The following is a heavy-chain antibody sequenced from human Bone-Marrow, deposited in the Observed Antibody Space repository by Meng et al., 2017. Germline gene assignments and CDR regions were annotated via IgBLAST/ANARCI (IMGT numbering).Heavy chain of an antibody. Sequence: RLQSGARVVKTGTSTTVTGKASGYDSTPSFQHWTRLAPGQELQWVGQIDPDSVDPGYAQKFRGRVTMTRDTSVNSAYLEVNSLTSDDTAVYYCVRDVRQPLDFWGQGTLVTVSS. J-gene: IGHJ4*02. V-gene: IGHV1-2*06. D-gene: IGHD5-18*01. CDR2: IDPDSVDP. CDR3: VRDVRQPLDF. CDR1: GYDSTPSF.